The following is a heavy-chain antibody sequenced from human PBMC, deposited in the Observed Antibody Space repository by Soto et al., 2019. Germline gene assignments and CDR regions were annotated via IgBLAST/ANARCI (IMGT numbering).Heavy chain of an antibody. V-gene: IGHV3-21*06. CDR1: RFTFSNYS. J-gene: IGHJ5*02. Sequence: GGSLRLSCTASRFTFSNYSMNWVRQAPGKGLEWVSSISSSSSHTYYADSVEGRFTISRDNARSSLYLQMDSLRVADTAVYYCARAGYAPSGYPWGQGTLVTVSS. CDR3: ARAGYAPSGYP. CDR2: ISSSSSHT. D-gene: IGHD3-22*01.